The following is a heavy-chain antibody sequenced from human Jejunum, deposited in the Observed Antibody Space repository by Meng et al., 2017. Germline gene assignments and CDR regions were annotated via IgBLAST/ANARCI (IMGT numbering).Heavy chain of an antibody. Sequence: GPELAPAWVLRAPHSVVCGYASLSNNWWVWGRRHQRKWLEWFGDLFHTGSTNYNPSLESRVTIFLDKSNKQFSLKLTSIIDDDTAVYYCAREERGGTWGRNIKFFDFWGQGILVTVSS. J-gene: IGHJ4*02. CDR2: LFHTGST. CDR1: GYASLSNNW. D-gene: IGHD7-27*01. CDR3: AREERGGTWGRNIKFFDF. V-gene: IGHV4-4*02.